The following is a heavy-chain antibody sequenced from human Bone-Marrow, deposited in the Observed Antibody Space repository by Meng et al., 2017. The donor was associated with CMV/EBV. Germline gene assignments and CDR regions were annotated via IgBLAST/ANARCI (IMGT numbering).Heavy chain of an antibody. CDR3: ARENRQWVFGENYYYGMDV. Sequence: GESLKISCAASGFAFSTYWMHWVRQAPGKGLVWVSRIDSDGTVTTYGDSVKGRFTISRDNAKNSLYLQMNSLRAEDTAVYYCARENRQWVFGENYYYGMDVWGQGNTVTVSS. D-gene: IGHD3-3*01. CDR1: GFAFSTYW. V-gene: IGHV3-74*03. J-gene: IGHJ6*02. CDR2: IDSDGTVT.